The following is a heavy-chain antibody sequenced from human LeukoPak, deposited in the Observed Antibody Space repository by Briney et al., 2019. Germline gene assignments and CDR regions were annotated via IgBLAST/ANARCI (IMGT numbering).Heavy chain of an antibody. D-gene: IGHD3-22*01. CDR3: ARAGDYYDGNGFSPFDF. CDR2: MYYSGST. Sequence: SETLSPTCTVSGASISDDYWSWIRQPPGKGLEGLGYMYYSGSTNYNPSLKSRLTISEDTSRNQFSLKLSSVSAADTAIYYCARAGDYYDGNGFSPFDFWGQGALVTVSS. J-gene: IGHJ4*02. CDR1: GASISDDY. V-gene: IGHV4-59*08.